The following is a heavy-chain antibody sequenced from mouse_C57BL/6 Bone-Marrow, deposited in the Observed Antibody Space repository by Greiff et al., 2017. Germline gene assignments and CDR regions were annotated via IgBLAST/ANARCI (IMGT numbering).Heavy chain of an antibody. D-gene: IGHD2-3*01. V-gene: IGHV14-3*01. CDR1: GFNIKNTY. Sequence: EVKLQESVAELVRPGASVKLSCTASGFNIKNTYMHWVKQRPEQGLEWIGRIDPANGNTKYAPKFQGKATITADTSSNTAYLQLSSLTSEDTAIYYCARWDDGYYETFAYWGQGTLVTVSA. CDR2: IDPANGNT. J-gene: IGHJ3*01. CDR3: ARWDDGYYETFAY.